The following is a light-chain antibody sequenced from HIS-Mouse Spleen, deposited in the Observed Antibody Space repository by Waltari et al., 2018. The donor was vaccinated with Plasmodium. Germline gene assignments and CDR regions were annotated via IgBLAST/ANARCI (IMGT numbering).Light chain of an antibody. CDR1: QIISSW. V-gene: IGKV1-5*03. CDR2: KAS. J-gene: IGKJ2*01. Sequence: DIQMTQSPSTLSASVGDRLTITCRASQIISSWLAWYQQKPGKAPKLLIYKASSLESGGPSRFSGSGSGTEFTLTISSLQPDDFATYYCQQYNSYSYTFGQGTKLEIK. CDR3: QQYNSYSYT.